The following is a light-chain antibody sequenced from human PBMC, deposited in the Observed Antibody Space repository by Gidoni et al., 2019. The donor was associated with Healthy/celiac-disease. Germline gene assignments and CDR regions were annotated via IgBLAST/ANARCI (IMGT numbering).Light chain of an antibody. J-gene: IGKJ1*01. V-gene: IGKV1-39*01. CDR3: QQSYSTPRT. Sequence: TITCRASQSISSYLNWYQQKPGKAPKLLIYAASSLQSGVPSRFSGSGSGTDFTLTISSLQPEDFATYYCQQSYSTPRTFGQGTKVEIK. CDR2: AAS. CDR1: QSISSY.